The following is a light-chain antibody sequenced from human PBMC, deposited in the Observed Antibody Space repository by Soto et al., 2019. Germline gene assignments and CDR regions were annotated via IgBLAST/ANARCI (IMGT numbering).Light chain of an antibody. CDR2: DAS. J-gene: IGKJ1*01. CDR3: QKYNSYSRK. V-gene: IGKV1-5*01. CDR1: QGISRW. Sequence: DIQMTQSPSTLSASVGDRVTITCRASQGISRWLVWYQQKPGKAPKLLIYDASSFQSGVPSRFTGSGSGTEFTLTIRGLQPDDLATYYCQKYNSYSRKFGQGTKVDIK.